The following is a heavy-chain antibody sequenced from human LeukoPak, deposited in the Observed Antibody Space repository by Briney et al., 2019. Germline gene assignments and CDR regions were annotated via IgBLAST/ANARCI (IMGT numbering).Heavy chain of an antibody. CDR3: AXXGXXXXXGXXY. V-gene: IGHV3-21*01. CDR2: ISGSSSDI. J-gene: IGHJ4*02. Sequence: SXXWVRQAPGXXXXWVSSISGSSSDIYXADSVKGRFTISRDNAKNXLYLQMKSLRAEDTAVYYCAXXGXXXXXGXXYWGQGTLVTVSS. CDR1: S.